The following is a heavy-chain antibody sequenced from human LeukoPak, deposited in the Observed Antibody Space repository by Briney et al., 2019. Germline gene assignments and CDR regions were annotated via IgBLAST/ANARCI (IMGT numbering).Heavy chain of an antibody. CDR3: ARGRWDIVVVPAAQYYYYYYMDV. D-gene: IGHD2-2*01. Sequence: SETLSLTCTVSGGSISTYYWSWIRQPPGKGLEWIGYIYYTGGTNYNPSLKSRVTISVDTSKNQFSLKLRSVTAADTAVYYCARGRWDIVVVPAAQYYYYYYMDVWGKGTTVTVSS. CDR1: GGSISTYY. J-gene: IGHJ6*03. V-gene: IGHV4-59*01. CDR2: IYYTGGT.